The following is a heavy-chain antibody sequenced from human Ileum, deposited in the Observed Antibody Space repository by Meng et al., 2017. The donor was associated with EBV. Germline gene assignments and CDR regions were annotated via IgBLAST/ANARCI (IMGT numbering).Heavy chain of an antibody. D-gene: IGHD3-10*01. V-gene: IGHV1-69*06. J-gene: IGHJ4*02. Sequence: GHLGQFGPGVKDPGYSVKVPSKSLGSKFSVYGITWVRQAPGQGLEWMGGVIPALGTPKYARKFQDRLTITADKSTSTGYMELHSLTSNDTAVYFCARGTGADYWGQGTLVTVSS. CDR3: ARGTGADY. CDR1: GSKFSVYG. CDR2: VIPALGTP.